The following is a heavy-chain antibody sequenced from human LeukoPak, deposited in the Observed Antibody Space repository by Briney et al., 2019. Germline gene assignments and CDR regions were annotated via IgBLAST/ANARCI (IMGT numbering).Heavy chain of an antibody. CDR2: ISYDGSNK. CDR1: GFTFSSYG. CDR3: AKDTARYYYDSSGYYPLDDY. D-gene: IGHD3-22*01. V-gene: IGHV3-30*18. Sequence: GRSLRLSCAASGFTFSSYGMHGVRHAPGKGLEWVAVISYDGSNKYYADSVKGRFTISRDNSKNTLYLQMNSLRAEDTAVYYCAKDTARYYYDSSGYYPLDDYWGQGTLVTVSS. J-gene: IGHJ4*02.